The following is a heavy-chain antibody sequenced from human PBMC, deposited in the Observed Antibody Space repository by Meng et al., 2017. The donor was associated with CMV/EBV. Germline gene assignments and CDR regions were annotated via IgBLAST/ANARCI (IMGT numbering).Heavy chain of an antibody. V-gene: IGHV3-7*01. D-gene: IGHD3-10*01. CDR3: ARAGVLVWFRDPVGPDY. Sequence: GGSLRLSCAASGFTFSSYSMSWVRQAPGKGLEWVANIKHDGSEKYYADSVKGRFTISRDNAKNSLYLQMNSLRAEDTAVYYCARAGVLVWFRDPVGPDYWGQGTLVTVSS. CDR2: IKHDGSEK. J-gene: IGHJ4*02. CDR1: GFTFSSYS.